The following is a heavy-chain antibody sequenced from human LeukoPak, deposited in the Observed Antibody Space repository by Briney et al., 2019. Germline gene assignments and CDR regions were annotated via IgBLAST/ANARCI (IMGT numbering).Heavy chain of an antibody. V-gene: IGHV3-15*04. CDR1: GFPFGNAW. D-gene: IGHD6-13*01. CDR2: IESKTDDGTT. Sequence: PGGSLRLSCAASGFPFGNAWMSWVGRAPGKGLDWVGHIESKTDDGTTDNAAPVKGRFTITRDDSKNTLYLQMNSLKTEDTAVYYCTTVGRGDSSWRDYYYYYMDVWGKGTTVTISS. CDR3: TTVGRGDSSWRDYYYYYMDV. J-gene: IGHJ6*03.